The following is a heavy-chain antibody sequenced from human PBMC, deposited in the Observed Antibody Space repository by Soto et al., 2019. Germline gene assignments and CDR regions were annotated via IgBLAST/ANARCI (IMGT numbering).Heavy chain of an antibody. CDR2: IYYTGST. Sequence: SETLSLTCAVSWESVIDYYWSWIRQPPGKGLEWIGHIYYTGSTNYNPSLKSQVTMSQDTSKNQFSLKLASVTAADTAVYYCARSGYYGFVYWGQGALVTVSS. V-gene: IGHV4-59*02. J-gene: IGHJ4*02. CDR1: WESVIDYY. CDR3: ARSGYYGFVY. D-gene: IGHD3-10*01.